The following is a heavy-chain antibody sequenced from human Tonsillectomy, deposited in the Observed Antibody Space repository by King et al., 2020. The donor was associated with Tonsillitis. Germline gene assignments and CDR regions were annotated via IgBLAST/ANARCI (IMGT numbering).Heavy chain of an antibody. Sequence: QLVQSGAEVKKPGSSVKVSCKASGGTFSSYAISWVRQAPGQGLEWMGGIIPIFGTANYAQKFQGRVTITADESTSTAYMELSSLRSEDTAGYYCARGNYSSSWYRFYYYGMDVWGQGTTVTVSS. V-gene: IGHV1-69*01. CDR1: GGTFSSYA. CDR2: IIPIFGTA. D-gene: IGHD6-13*01. CDR3: ARGNYSSSWYRFYYYGMDV. J-gene: IGHJ6*02.